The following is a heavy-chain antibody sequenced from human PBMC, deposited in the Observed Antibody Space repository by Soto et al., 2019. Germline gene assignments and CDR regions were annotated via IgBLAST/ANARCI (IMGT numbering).Heavy chain of an antibody. CDR2: VSHDGRNT. Sequence: GGSLRLSCAASGFTFSDYAMHWVRQAPGKGLEWVAVVSHDGRNTHYADSVKGRFTISRDNSRNRLYLQMNSLRAEDTALYYCVILALGKFDFWGQGTLVTVS. CDR3: VILALGKFDF. V-gene: IGHV3-30*03. J-gene: IGHJ4*02. D-gene: IGHD1-26*01. CDR1: GFTFSDYA.